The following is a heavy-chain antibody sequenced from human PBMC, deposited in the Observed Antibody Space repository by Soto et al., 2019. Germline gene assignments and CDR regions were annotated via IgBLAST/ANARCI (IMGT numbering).Heavy chain of an antibody. Sequence: GGSLRLSCAGSGFTFSNAWMNWVRQVPGEGLEWVARIKSKANGETIDYTAPVKGRFSISRDDSKNTAFLQMNSLKTEDTAVYYCTTGLFFDYWGQGTLVTVSS. J-gene: IGHJ4*02. V-gene: IGHV3-15*01. CDR3: TTGLFFDY. CDR2: IKSKANGETI. CDR1: GFTFSNAW. D-gene: IGHD2-21*01.